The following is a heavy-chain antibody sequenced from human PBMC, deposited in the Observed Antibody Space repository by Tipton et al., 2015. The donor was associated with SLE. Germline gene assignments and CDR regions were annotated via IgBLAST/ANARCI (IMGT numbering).Heavy chain of an antibody. Sequence: GSLRLSCRGSGFTFRSYAINWVRQTPGKGLEWVSGISGSGLSTYYADSVKGRFTISRDNSKEIVYLQMNSLRAEDTALYYCARDFGRAPRMPSTWLFNDWGQGTRVTVSS. J-gene: IGHJ4*02. CDR2: ISGSGLST. V-gene: IGHV3-23*01. D-gene: IGHD2/OR15-2a*01. CDR1: GFTFRSYA. CDR3: ARDFGRAPRMPSTWLFND.